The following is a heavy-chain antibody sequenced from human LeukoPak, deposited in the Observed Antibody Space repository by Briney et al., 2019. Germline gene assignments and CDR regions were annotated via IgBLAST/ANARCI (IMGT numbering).Heavy chain of an antibody. CDR2: INHSGGT. V-gene: IGHV4-34*01. CDR3: ARGRGYNSFDY. J-gene: IGHJ4*02. D-gene: IGHD5-24*01. Sequence: PSETLSLTCAVYGGSFSGYYWSWIRQPPGKGLEWIGEINHSGGTNYNPSLKSRVTISVDTSKNQFSLKLSSVTAADTAVYYCARGRGYNSFDYWGQGTLVTVSS. CDR1: GGSFSGYY.